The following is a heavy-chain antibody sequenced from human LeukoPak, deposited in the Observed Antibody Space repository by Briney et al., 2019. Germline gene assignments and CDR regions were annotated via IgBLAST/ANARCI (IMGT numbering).Heavy chain of an antibody. Sequence: KPSGTLSLTCAVSGGSMISTNWWSWVRQPPGKGLELIGEIYHTGSTNYNPSLQSRVTISIDKSKNQFSLRLSSVTAADTAFYYCARRGGFFDFWGQGTLVTASS. D-gene: IGHD3-16*01. CDR1: GGSMISTNW. J-gene: IGHJ4*02. V-gene: IGHV4-4*02. CDR3: ARRGGFFDF. CDR2: IYHTGST.